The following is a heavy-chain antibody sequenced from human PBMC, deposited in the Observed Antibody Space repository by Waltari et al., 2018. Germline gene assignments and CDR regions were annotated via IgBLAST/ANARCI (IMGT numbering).Heavy chain of an antibody. D-gene: IGHD5-12*01. J-gene: IGHJ4*02. V-gene: IGHV1-2*02. CDR2: INPNSGGT. CDR3: APTRGYSGWYYFDY. CDR1: GYTFTSYG. Sequence: QVQLVQSGAEVKKPGASVKVSCKASGYTFTSYGISWVRQAPGQGLEWMGWINPNSGGTNYAQKCQGRLTMTRDTSISTAYMGLSRLGSDDTAVYYCAPTRGYSGWYYFDYWGQGTLVTVSS.